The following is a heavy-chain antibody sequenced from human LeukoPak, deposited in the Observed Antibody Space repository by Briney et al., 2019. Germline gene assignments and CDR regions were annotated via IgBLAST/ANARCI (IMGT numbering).Heavy chain of an antibody. J-gene: IGHJ4*02. CDR3: AKDEKRYYDILTGYPHPDY. Sequence: GRSLRLSCAASGFTFSSYGMHWVRQAPGKGLEWVAVISYDGSKKYYADSVKGRFTISRDNSKNTLYLQMNSLRADDTAVYYCAKDEKRYYDILTGYPHPDYWGQGTLVTVSS. V-gene: IGHV3-30*18. CDR1: GFTFSSYG. D-gene: IGHD3-9*01. CDR2: ISYDGSKK.